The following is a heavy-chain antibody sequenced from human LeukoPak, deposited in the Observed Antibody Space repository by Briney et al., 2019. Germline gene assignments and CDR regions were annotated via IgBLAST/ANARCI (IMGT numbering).Heavy chain of an antibody. CDR2: IYYSGST. V-gene: IGHV4-59*01. D-gene: IGHD6-19*01. CDR1: GGSISSYY. Sequence: SETLSLTCTVSGGSISSYYWSWIRQPPGKGLEWIGYIYYSGSTNYNPSLKSRVTISVDTSKNQFSLKLSSVTAADTAVYYCAKGPLYSSGWYDWFDPWGQGTLVTVSS. CDR3: AKGPLYSSGWYDWFDP. J-gene: IGHJ5*02.